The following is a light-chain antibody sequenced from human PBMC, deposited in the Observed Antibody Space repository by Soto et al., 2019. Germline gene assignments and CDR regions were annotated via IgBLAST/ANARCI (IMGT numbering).Light chain of an antibody. CDR2: GAS. CDR1: QSVSTN. V-gene: IGKV3-15*01. Sequence: EIVVTQSPATLSVSPGERATLSCRASQSVSTNLAWYQQKPGQAPRLLIYGASARATGIPARFSGSGSGTEFTLTISSLQSEDFAVYYCQQYNTATTFGQGTRLEIK. CDR3: QQYNTATT. J-gene: IGKJ2*01.